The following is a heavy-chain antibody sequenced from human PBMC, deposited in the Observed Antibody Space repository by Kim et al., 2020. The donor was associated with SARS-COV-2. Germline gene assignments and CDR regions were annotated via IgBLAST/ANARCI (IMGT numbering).Heavy chain of an antibody. CDR1: GSTFTTYD. CDR3: ARAGPKYAFDV. J-gene: IGHJ3*01. V-gene: IGHV1-8*01. Sequence: ASVKVSCKASGSTFTTYDINWVRQATGQGLEWMGWMNPKSGNTGHAQKFQGRVTMTRNTSISTAYMELSSLRSEDTAVFFCARAGPKYAFDVWGQGTMVTVSS. D-gene: IGHD1-7*01. CDR2: MNPKSGNT.